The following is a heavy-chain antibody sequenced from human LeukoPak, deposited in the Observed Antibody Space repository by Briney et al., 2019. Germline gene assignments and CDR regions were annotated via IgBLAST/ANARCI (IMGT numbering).Heavy chain of an antibody. V-gene: IGHV3-30*03. CDR3: ARDIRGAYYYYMDV. J-gene: IGHJ6*03. CDR1: GFTFSSYG. CDR2: ISYDVGKK. D-gene: IGHD3-10*01. Sequence: GGSLRLSCAASGFTFSSYGMHWVRQAPGKGLEWVAVISYDVGKKYYADSVKGRFTISRDNSKNTLYLQMNSLRAEDTAVYYCARDIRGAYYYYMDVWGKGTTVTVSS.